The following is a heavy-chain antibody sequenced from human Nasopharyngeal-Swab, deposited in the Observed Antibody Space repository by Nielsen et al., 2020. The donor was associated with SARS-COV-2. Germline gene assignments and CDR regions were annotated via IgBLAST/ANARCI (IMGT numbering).Heavy chain of an antibody. J-gene: IGHJ6*02. V-gene: IGHV3-30*18. Sequence: GESLKISCAASGFTFSSYGMHWVRQAPGKGLEWVAVISYDGSNKYYADSVKGRFTISRDNSKNTLYLQMHSLRAEDTALYYCSKDVTVGGLLWSGGGGMDVWGQGTTVTVSS. CDR3: SKDVTVGGLLWSGGGGMDV. CDR1: GFTFSSYG. CDR2: ISYDGSNK. D-gene: IGHD3-10*01.